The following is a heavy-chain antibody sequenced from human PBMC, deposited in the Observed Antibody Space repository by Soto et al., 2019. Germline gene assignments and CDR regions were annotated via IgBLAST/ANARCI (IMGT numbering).Heavy chain of an antibody. CDR1: GVTFSTSG. CDR3: ATVSTSICGGGNCYQLDSYFDS. CDR2: IIPLFGTP. V-gene: IGHV1-69*01. Sequence: QVQLVQSGAEVKKPGSSLKVSCKASGVTFSTSGISWVRHGPGQGLEWMGWIIPLFGTPKYARKFQVRVSIPAEDSATLTYLELSGLSSDEPAFYYCATVSTSICGGGNCYQLDSYFDSWGQGSQVVVSS. J-gene: IGHJ4*03. D-gene: IGHD2-21*01.